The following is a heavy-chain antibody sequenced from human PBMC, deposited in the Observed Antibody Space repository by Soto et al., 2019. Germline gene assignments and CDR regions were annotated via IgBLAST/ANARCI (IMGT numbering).Heavy chain of an antibody. CDR2: IRSKAYGGTT. Sequence: GGSLRLSCTASGFTFGDYAMSWVRQAPGKGLEWVGFIRSKAYGGTTEYAASVKGRFTISRDDSKSIAYLQMNSLKTEDTAVYYCTRDGGVAAAAGFTHYYYYGMDVWGQGTTVTVSS. CDR1: GFTFGDYA. V-gene: IGHV3-49*04. D-gene: IGHD6-13*01. CDR3: TRDGGVAAAAGFTHYYYYGMDV. J-gene: IGHJ6*02.